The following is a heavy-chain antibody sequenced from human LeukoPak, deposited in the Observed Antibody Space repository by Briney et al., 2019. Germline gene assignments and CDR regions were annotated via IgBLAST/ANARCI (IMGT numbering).Heavy chain of an antibody. CDR2: ISSSGSTI. Sequence: GGSLRLSCAASGFTFSSYEMNWVRQAPGKGLEWVSYISSSGSTIYYADSVKGRFTISRDNAKNSLSLQMNSLRAEDTAVYYCARGKGYCSTTSCYYYFDYWGQGTLVTVSS. V-gene: IGHV3-48*03. CDR3: ARGKGYCSTTSCYYYFDY. J-gene: IGHJ4*02. CDR1: GFTFSSYE. D-gene: IGHD2-2*01.